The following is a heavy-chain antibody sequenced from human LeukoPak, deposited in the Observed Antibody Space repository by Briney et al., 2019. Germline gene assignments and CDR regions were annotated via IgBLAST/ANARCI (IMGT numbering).Heavy chain of an antibody. Sequence: GESLRLSCAASGFTFSSYAMSWVRQAPGKGLEWVSAISGSGGSTYYADSVKGRFTISRDNSKNTLYLQMNSLRAEDTAVYYCAKDIPYGSGSPIIDYWGQGTLVTVSS. CDR1: GFTFSSYA. D-gene: IGHD3-10*01. CDR3: AKDIPYGSGSPIIDY. V-gene: IGHV3-23*01. CDR2: ISGSGGST. J-gene: IGHJ4*02.